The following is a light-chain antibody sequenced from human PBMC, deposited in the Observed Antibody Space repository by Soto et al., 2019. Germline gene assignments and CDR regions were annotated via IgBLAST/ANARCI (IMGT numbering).Light chain of an antibody. CDR2: GAS. CDR3: QHYGSSSYT. CDR1: QSVSSTY. V-gene: IGKV3-20*01. J-gene: IGKJ2*01. Sequence: DIVLTQSPGTLSLAPGERATLSCRASQSVSSTYLAWYQQKPGQAPRILIFGASNRATGIPDRFSGSGSGTDFTLTISSLEPEECAVYYCQHYGSSSYTFGQGTKLEIK.